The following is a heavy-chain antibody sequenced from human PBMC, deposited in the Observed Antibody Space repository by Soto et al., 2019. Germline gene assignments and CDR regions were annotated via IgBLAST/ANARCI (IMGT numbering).Heavy chain of an antibody. V-gene: IGHV1-2*04. CDR3: ARDLYSSGWSGYYYYGMDV. J-gene: IGHJ6*02. Sequence: HWVRQAPGQGLEWMGWINPNSGGTNYAQKFQGWVTMTRDTSISTAYMELSRLRSDDTAVYYCARDLYSSGWSGYYYYGMDVWGQGTTLTVSS. CDR2: INPNSGGT. D-gene: IGHD6-19*01.